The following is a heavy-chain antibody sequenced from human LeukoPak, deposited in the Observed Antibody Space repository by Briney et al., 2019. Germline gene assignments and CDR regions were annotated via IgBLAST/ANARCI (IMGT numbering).Heavy chain of an antibody. J-gene: IGHJ5*02. V-gene: IGHV4-61*02. Sequence: SETLSLTCTVSGGSISSGSCYWSWMRQPAGKGLEWIGRIYTSGSTNYNPSLKSRVTISLDTSKNQFSLKLSSVTAADTAVYYCARDTQNDYGDLNWFDPWGQGTLVTVSS. CDR2: IYTSGST. D-gene: IGHD4-17*01. CDR3: ARDTQNDYGDLNWFDP. CDR1: GGSISSGSCY.